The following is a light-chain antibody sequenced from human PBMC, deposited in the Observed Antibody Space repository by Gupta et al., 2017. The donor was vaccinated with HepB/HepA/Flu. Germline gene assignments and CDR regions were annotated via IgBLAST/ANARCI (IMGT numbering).Light chain of an antibody. J-gene: IGLJ2*01. Sequence: QSVLTQPPSVSASPGQRVTISCSGSRSNVGRNYVSWYQFLPGKAPLVIIFDTNQRPPGIPDRFSASKTGTSATLDITGLQTGDEADDYCGTWDSNLSTVVFGGGTKLTVL. CDR1: RSNVGRNY. V-gene: IGLV1-51*01. CDR2: DTN. CDR3: GTWDSNLSTVV.